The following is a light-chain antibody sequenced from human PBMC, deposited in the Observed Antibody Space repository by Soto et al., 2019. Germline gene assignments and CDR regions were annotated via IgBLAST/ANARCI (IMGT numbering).Light chain of an antibody. Sequence: DIQMTQSPSSLSASVGDRVTITCRASQDINDYLVWYPQKPGKVPKLLIYPASTLQSGVPSRFSGSGSGTDFTLTISSLQPEAVATYYCQKYNSSPFTFGPGTRVDI. CDR2: PAS. J-gene: IGKJ3*01. CDR3: QKYNSSPFT. CDR1: QDINDY. V-gene: IGKV1-27*01.